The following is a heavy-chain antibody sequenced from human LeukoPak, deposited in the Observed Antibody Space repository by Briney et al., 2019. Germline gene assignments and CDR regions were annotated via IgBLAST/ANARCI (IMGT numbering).Heavy chain of an antibody. CDR2: ISYDGSNK. CDR1: GFTFSSYG. V-gene: IGHV3-30*18. D-gene: IGHD4-23*01. J-gene: IGHJ4*02. Sequence: GGSLRLSCAASGFTFSSYGMHWVRQAPGKGLEWVAVISYDGSNKYYADSVKGRFTISRDNSKNTLYLQMNSLRAEDTAVYYCAKGQEDYGGYFDYWGQGTLVTVSS. CDR3: AKGQEDYGGYFDY.